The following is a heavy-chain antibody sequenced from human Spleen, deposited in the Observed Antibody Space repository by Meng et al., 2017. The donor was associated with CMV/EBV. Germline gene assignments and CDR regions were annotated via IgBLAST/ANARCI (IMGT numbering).Heavy chain of an antibody. J-gene: IGHJ5*02. CDR1: C. CDR2: IYYSGST. V-gene: IGHV4-39*07. D-gene: IGHD2-2*01. CDR3: ARGRRDIAVVPAALKVLNWVDP. Sequence: CWGWIRQPTGKGLEWIGSIYYSGSTYYNPSLKSRVTISVDTSNNQFSLKLSSVTAADTAVYYCARGRRDIAVVPAALKVLNWVDPWGQGTLVTVSS.